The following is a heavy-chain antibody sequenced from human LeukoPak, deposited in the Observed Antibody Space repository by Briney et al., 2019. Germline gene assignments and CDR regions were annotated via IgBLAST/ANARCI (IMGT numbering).Heavy chain of an antibody. CDR2: ISTSGSNI. CDR3: ARGKSPKGVYYYGMDV. V-gene: IGHV3-48*03. Sequence: GGSLRLSCAASGFTLSSFEMHWVRQAPGKGLEWVSYISTSGSNIYYADSVKGRFTISRDNAKNSLYLQMNSLRAEDTAVYYCARGKSPKGVYYYGMDVWGQGTTVTVSS. CDR1: GFTLSSFE. J-gene: IGHJ6*02.